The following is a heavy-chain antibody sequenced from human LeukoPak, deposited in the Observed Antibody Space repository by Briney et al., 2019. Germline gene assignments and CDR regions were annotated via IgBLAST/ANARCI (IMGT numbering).Heavy chain of an antibody. D-gene: IGHD3-10*02. V-gene: IGHV4-30-2*01. CDR1: GGSIRSGYCS. CDR3: AREIGPYVRGALDI. Sequence: SETLSLTCAVSGGSIRSGYCSLIWIRQPPGKGLEWIGYIYHSGSTYYNPSLESRVTMSVDRSKNQFSLNMKSVTAADTAVYYCAREIGPYVRGALDIWGQGTMVSVSS. CDR2: IYHSGST. J-gene: IGHJ3*02.